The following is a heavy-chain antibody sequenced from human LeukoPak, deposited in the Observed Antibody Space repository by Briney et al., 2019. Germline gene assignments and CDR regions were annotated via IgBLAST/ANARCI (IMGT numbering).Heavy chain of an antibody. CDR2: ISSSGNTI. CDR1: GFTFSDYY. Sequence: GGSLRLSCAASGFTFSDYYMSWIRQAPGKGLEWVSDISSSGNTIYYANSVKGRFTISRDNAKNSLYLQMNSLRTEDTALYYCANTVGVTAFLAYWGQGTLVTVSS. V-gene: IGHV3-11*04. J-gene: IGHJ4*02. CDR3: ANTVGVTAFLAY. D-gene: IGHD2-21*02.